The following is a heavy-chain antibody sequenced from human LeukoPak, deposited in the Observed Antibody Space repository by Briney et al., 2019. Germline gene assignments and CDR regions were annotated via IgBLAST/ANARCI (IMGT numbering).Heavy chain of an antibody. D-gene: IGHD3-10*01. V-gene: IGHV4-39*01. J-gene: IGHJ4*02. CDR3: SSGRVVWFGELLDQGFDY. CDR1: GGSISSSSYY. Sequence: PSETLSLTCTVSGGSISSSSYYWGWIRPPPGKGLEWIGSIYDSGSTYYNPSRKSRVTISVDTSKNQFSRKLSSVTAADTPSYYCSSGRVVWFGELLDQGFDYWGQGNLVTVSS. CDR2: IYDSGST.